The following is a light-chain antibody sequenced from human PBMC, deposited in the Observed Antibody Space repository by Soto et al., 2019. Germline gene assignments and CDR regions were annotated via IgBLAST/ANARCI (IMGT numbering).Light chain of an antibody. CDR2: DVS. J-gene: IGLJ3*02. V-gene: IGLV2-14*01. CDR3: SSYTSSSTLEV. CDR1: SSDVGGYNY. Sequence: QSVLTQPASVSGSPGQSITISCTGTSSDVGGYNYVSWYQQHPDKAPKLMIYDVSNRPSGVSNRFSGSKSDNTASLTISGLQAEDEADYYCSSYTSSSTLEVFGGGTKVTVL.